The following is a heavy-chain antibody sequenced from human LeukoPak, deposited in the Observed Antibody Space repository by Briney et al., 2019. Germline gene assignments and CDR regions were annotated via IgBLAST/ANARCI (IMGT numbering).Heavy chain of an antibody. CDR3: ARDGTVVTAFDI. J-gene: IGHJ3*02. Sequence: GASVKVSCKASRGTFSSYAISWVRQAPGQGLEWMGGIIPIFGTANYAQKFQGRVTITTDESTSTAYMELSSLRSEDTAVYYCARDGTVVTAFDIWGQGTMVTVSS. CDR2: IIPIFGTA. CDR1: RGTFSSYA. D-gene: IGHD4-23*01. V-gene: IGHV1-69*05.